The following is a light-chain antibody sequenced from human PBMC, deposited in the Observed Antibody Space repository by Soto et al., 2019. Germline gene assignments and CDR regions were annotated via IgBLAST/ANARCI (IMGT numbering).Light chain of an antibody. Sequence: QSVLTQPPSVSGSPGQSVTISRTGISSDIGSYNRISWYQQPPGTAPKLTIYEVNNRTSGVPDRFSGSTSGNTASLTISGLQAEDEADYYCSLYTSISTYVFGTGTKVTVL. CDR1: SSDIGSYNR. CDR2: EVN. CDR3: SLYTSISTYV. V-gene: IGLV2-18*01. J-gene: IGLJ1*01.